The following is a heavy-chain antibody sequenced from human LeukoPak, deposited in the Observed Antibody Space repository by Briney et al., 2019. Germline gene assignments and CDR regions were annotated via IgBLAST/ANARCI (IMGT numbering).Heavy chain of an antibody. CDR3: ARGCGRLREVDY. V-gene: IGHV4-34*01. J-gene: IGHJ4*02. CDR2: INHSGST. Sequence: SETLSLTCAVYGGSFSGYYWSWIRQPPGKGLEWIGEINHSGSTNYNPSLKSRVTISVDTSKNQFSLKLSSVTAADTAVYYCARGCGRLREVDYWGQGTLVTVSS. CDR1: GGSFSGYY. D-gene: IGHD3-16*01.